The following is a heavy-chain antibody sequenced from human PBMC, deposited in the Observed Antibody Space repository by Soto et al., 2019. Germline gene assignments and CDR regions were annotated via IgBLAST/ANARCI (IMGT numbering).Heavy chain of an antibody. CDR3: ARDRGYDAHDYYYNAMDV. CDR1: GFTFRTYT. J-gene: IGHJ6*02. CDR2: IRGFSPYT. D-gene: IGHD3-10*01. Sequence: GGSLRLSCISSGFTFRTYTMNWVRQARGKGLEWVSGIRGFSPYTFYAESVRGRFTISRDNAKNSLFLQMDSLRAEDTAVYYCARDRGYDAHDYYYNAMDVWGQGTTVTVSS. V-gene: IGHV3-21*01.